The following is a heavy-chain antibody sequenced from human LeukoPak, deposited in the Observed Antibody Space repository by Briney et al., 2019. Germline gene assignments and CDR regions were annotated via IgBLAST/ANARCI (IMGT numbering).Heavy chain of an antibody. Sequence: GGSLRLSCAASGFTFSSYEMNWVRQAPGKGLEWVSYISSSGSTIYYADSVKGRFTISRDNAKNSLYLQMNSLRAEDTAVYYCARSGKAVAGRYYGMDAWGQGTTVTVSS. CDR1: GFTFSSYE. D-gene: IGHD6-19*01. CDR2: ISSSGSTI. V-gene: IGHV3-48*03. J-gene: IGHJ6*02. CDR3: ARSGKAVAGRYYGMDA.